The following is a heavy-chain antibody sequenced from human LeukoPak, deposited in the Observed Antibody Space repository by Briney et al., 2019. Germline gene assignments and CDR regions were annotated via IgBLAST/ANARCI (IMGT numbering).Heavy chain of an antibody. CDR3: AKNLGYDSSGSPIDY. CDR1: GFPFSRYA. J-gene: IGHJ4*02. CDR2: ISGSGGST. Sequence: GGSLRLSCAASGFPFSRYAMSWVRQAPGKGLEWVSAISGSGGSTYYADSVKGRFTISRDNSKNTPYLQMNSLRAEDTAVYYCAKNLGYDSSGSPIDYWGQGTLVTVSS. V-gene: IGHV3-23*01. D-gene: IGHD3-22*01.